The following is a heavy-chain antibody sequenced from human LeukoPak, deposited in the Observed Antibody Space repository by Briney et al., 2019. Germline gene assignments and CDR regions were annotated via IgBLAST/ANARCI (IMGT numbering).Heavy chain of an antibody. Sequence: GGSLRLSCAASGFTFSSYEMNWVRQAPGKGLEWVSYISSSGSTIYYANSVKGRFTISRDNAKNSLYLQMNSLRAEDTAVYYCARGSSLLWFGELAVDYWGQGTPVTVSS. V-gene: IGHV3-48*03. CDR2: ISSSGSTI. J-gene: IGHJ4*02. CDR1: GFTFSSYE. CDR3: ARGSSLLWFGELAVDY. D-gene: IGHD3-10*01.